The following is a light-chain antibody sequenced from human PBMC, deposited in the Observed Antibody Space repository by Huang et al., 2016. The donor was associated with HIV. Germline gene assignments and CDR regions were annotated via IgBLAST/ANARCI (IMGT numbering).Light chain of an antibody. CDR2: DAS. Sequence: EIVMTQSPAILSVSPGGRATLSCRASQSVSGTLAWYQQQPGQAPRLLIYDASTRATGIPARFSGSGSGTEFTLTINSLQSEDFAVYYCQQYENWPRTFGQGTKVEIK. J-gene: IGKJ1*01. CDR1: QSVSGT. CDR3: QQYENWPRT. V-gene: IGKV3-15*01.